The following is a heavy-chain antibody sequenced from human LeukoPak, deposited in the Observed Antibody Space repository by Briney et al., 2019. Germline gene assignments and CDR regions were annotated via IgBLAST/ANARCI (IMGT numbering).Heavy chain of an antibody. CDR1: GVSISCYF. Sequence: SETLSHTRTVSGVSISCYFWSWIPQPPGKGVEWIGYVYYSGSTNYNPSLKSRVTISVDTSKNQFSLKLSSVTAADTAVYYCARGWDSSSYYFDYWGQGTLVTVSS. V-gene: IGHV4-59*01. CDR3: ARGWDSSSYYFDY. D-gene: IGHD3-22*01. J-gene: IGHJ4*02. CDR2: VYYSGST.